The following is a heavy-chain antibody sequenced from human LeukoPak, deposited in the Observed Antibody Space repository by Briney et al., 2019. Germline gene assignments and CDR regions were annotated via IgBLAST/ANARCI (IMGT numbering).Heavy chain of an antibody. CDR1: GFTFSSYA. V-gene: IGHV3-23*01. CDR2: ISGSGGST. J-gene: IGHJ4*02. Sequence: GSLRLSCAASGFTFSSYAMSWVRQAPGKGLEWGAAISGSGGSTYYADSVEGRFTISRDNSKNTLYLQMNSLRAEDTAVYYCAKVYCSSTSCSFDYWGQGTLVTVSS. D-gene: IGHD2-2*01. CDR3: AKVYCSSTSCSFDY.